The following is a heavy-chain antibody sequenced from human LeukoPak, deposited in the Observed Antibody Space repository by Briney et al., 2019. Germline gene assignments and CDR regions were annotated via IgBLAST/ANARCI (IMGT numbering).Heavy chain of an antibody. Sequence: PGGSLRLSCAASGFAFSSYEMNWVRQAPGKGLEWVSAISGSGGSTYYADSVKGRFTISRDNSKNTLYLQMNSLRAEDTAVYYCAKEVPPYYYYMDVWGKGTTVTISS. CDR3: AKEVPPYYYYMDV. CDR2: ISGSGGST. J-gene: IGHJ6*03. V-gene: IGHV3-23*01. CDR1: GFAFSSYE.